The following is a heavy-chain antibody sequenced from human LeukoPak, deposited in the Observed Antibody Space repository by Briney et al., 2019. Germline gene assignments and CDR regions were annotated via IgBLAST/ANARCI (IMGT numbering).Heavy chain of an antibody. CDR3: ARVNCSSTSCYSSSFPYYFDY. J-gene: IGHJ4*02. CDR2: INPNSGGT. CDR1: GYTFTGYY. Sequence: ASVKVSCKASGYTFTGYYMHWVRQAPGQGLEWMGWINPNSGGTNYAQKFQGRVTMTRDTSISTAYMELSRLRSDDTAVYYCARVNCSSTSCYSSSFPYYFDYWGQGTLVTVSS. D-gene: IGHD2-2*01. V-gene: IGHV1-2*02.